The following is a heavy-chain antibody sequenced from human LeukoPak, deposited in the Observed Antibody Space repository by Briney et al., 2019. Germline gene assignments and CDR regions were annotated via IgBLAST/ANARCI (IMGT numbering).Heavy chain of an antibody. Sequence: PSETLSLTCTVSGYSISSGTYWDWIRQPPGKGLEWIGTIYHSGSTYYNPSLKSRVTISVDTSKNQFSLKLSSVTAADTAVYYCARDIPTTTKNFGGNYYYYYYMDVWGKGTTVTISS. CDR1: GYSISSGTY. V-gene: IGHV4-38-2*02. CDR2: IYHSGST. D-gene: IGHD3-3*01. J-gene: IGHJ6*03. CDR3: ARDIPTTTKNFGGNYYYYYYMDV.